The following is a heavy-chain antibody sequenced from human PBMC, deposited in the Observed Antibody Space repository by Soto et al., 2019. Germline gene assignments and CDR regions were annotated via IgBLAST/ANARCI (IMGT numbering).Heavy chain of an antibody. D-gene: IGHD1-26*01. CDR3: AREFAVKTLQNAGSLHFDR. CDR2: INPNTGGT. J-gene: IGHJ4*02. Sequence: QVQLVQSGPEVKRPGASVKVSCKASGYSFTDYYIHWVRQAPGQGLEWLGWINPNTGGTNYAHELRGRVTITRHTSISTVYMELARLTSDDPAVYYCAREFAVKTLQNAGSLHFDRWGQGTLVSVSS. V-gene: IGHV1-2*07. CDR1: GYSFTDYY.